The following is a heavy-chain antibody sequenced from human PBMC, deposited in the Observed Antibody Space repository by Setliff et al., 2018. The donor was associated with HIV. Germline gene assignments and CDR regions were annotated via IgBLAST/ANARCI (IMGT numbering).Heavy chain of an antibody. J-gene: IGHJ6*03. Sequence: SETLSLTCAVYGGSFSGFYWNWIRQAPGQGLEWIGEINHSRRTKYNPPRKSRVTISVDTSKNQFSLKLSSVTAADTAFYYCARGFSGDYLFTGYLDVWGKGTTVTVSS. CDR2: INHSRRT. CDR3: ARGFSGDYLFTGYLDV. CDR1: GGSFSGFY. D-gene: IGHD3-22*01. V-gene: IGHV4-34*01.